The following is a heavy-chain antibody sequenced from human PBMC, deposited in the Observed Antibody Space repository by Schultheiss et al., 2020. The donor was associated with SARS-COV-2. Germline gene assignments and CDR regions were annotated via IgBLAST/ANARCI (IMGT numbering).Heavy chain of an antibody. CDR1: GFTFSGSA. D-gene: IGHD6-6*01. Sequence: GGSLRLSCAASGFTFSGSAMHWVRQASGKGLEWVGRIRSKANSYATAYAASVKGRFTISRDDSKSTAYLQMNSLKTEDTAVYYCTAPGSYSSSDWGQGTLVTVSS. V-gene: IGHV3-73*01. J-gene: IGHJ4*02. CDR2: IRSKANSYAT. CDR3: TAPGSYSSSD.